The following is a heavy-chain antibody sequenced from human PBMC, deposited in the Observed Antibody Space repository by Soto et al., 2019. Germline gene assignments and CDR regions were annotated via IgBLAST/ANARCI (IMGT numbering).Heavy chain of an antibody. V-gene: IGHV4-34*01. CDR2: ISHSGST. J-gene: IGHJ4*02. Sequence: QVQLQQWGAGLLKPSETLSLRCVVNSGSFSGYYWTWIRQTPGKGLEWIGEISHSGSTNYNPSLMSRVTMSADTSKKQFSRRLSSVTAADTALYFCARGDESSRRYLPLLDYWGQGTMVTVSS. CDR1: SGSFSGYY. CDR3: ARGDESSRRYLPLLDY. D-gene: IGHD3-16*02.